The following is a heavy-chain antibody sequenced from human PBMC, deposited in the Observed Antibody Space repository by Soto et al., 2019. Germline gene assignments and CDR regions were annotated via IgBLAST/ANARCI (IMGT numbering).Heavy chain of an antibody. CDR3: GRVSVTGIYGAEA. CDR1: RGTFSNYD. V-gene: IGHV1-69*06. J-gene: IGHJ6*02. D-gene: IGHD3-10*01. CDR2: IMPGFRTV. Sequence: SVKVSCKASRGTFSNYDISWVRQAPGQGLEWMGGIMPGFRTVNYAQKYQGRVTITADKKTNIANRGLTSLTSEDTVVYYCGRVSVTGIYGAEAWGQETTVTASS.